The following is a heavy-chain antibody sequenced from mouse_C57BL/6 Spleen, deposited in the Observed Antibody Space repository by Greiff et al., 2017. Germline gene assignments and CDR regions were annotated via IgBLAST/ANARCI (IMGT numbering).Heavy chain of an antibody. Sequence: VQLQQPGAELVRPGSSVKLSCKASGYTFTSYWMDWVKQRPGQGLEWIGNIYPSDSETHYNQKFKDKATLTVDKSSSTAYMQLSSLTSEDSAVYDCARGGIWGLRRGYFDVGGTGTTVTVSS. V-gene: IGHV1-61*01. CDR2: IYPSDSET. D-gene: IGHD2-2*01. CDR1: GYTFTSYW. J-gene: IGHJ1*03. CDR3: ARGGIWGLRRGYFDV.